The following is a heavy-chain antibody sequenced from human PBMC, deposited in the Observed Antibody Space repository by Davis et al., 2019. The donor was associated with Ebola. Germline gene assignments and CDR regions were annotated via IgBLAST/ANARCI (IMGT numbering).Heavy chain of an antibody. D-gene: IGHD6-13*01. Sequence: PGGSLRLSCAASGFTFSFYAMHWVRQAPGKGLEWMTIISSDGSNKKYADSVKGRFTISRDNSKNTLYLQMNSLRAEDTAVYYCARDHGYRDYWGQGTLVTVSS. CDR3: ARDHGYRDY. V-gene: IGHV3-30*14. CDR1: GFTFSFYA. J-gene: IGHJ4*02. CDR2: ISSDGSNK.